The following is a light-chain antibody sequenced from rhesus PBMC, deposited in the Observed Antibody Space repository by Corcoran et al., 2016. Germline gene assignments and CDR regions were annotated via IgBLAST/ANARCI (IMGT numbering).Light chain of an antibody. J-gene: IGKJ1*01. CDR3: QQYYTTPRT. CDR2: EAS. Sequence: DIQMTQSPSSLSASVGDRVTITCRASQGITNDLAWYQQKPGETPKLLIYEASSLQSGILSRFSGSGSGTDFTLNISSLQSEDFATYCCQQYYTTPRTFGQGTKVEIK. CDR1: QGITND. V-gene: IGKV1-21*01.